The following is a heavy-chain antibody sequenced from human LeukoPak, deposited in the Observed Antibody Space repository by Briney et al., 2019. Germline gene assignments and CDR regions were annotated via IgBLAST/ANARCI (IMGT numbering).Heavy chain of an antibody. CDR1: GYTFTDYY. J-gene: IGHJ4*02. V-gene: IGHV1-2*02. CDR2: INPSSGGT. Sequence: ASVKVSCKASGYTFTDYYMHWVRQAPGQGLEWMGWINPSSGGTNYAQKFQGRVTMTRDTSISTAYMELSRLRSDDTAVYYCARDGYDGDYIFDYWGQGTLVTVSS. D-gene: IGHD4-17*01. CDR3: ARDGYDGDYIFDY.